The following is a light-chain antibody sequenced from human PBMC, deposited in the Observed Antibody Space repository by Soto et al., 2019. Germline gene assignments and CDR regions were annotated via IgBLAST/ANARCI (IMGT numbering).Light chain of an antibody. V-gene: IGKV3-15*01. CDR1: QSVSSN. J-gene: IGKJ4*01. Sequence: EIVMTQSPATLSVSPGETATLSCRASQSVSSNLAWYQQKPGQAPRLLIYDTSTRATGVPARFSGSGSGAEFTITITSLQSEDFAVYHCQQYQNWPPLTFGGGTKVEI. CDR3: QQYQNWPPLT. CDR2: DTS.